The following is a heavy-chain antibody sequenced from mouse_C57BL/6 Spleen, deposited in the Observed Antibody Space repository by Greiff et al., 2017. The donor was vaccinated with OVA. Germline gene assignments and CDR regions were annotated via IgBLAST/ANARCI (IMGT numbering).Heavy chain of an antibody. J-gene: IGHJ4*01. CDR2: IDPSDSYT. CDR1: GYTFTSYW. CDR3: ARSGPKAMDY. V-gene: IGHV1-50*01. Sequence: QVQLQQPGAELVKPGASVKLSCKASGYTFTSYWMQWVKQRPGQGLEWIGEIDPSDSYTNYNQKFKGKATLTVDTSSSTAYMQLSSLTSEDSAVYYCARSGPKAMDYWGQGTSVTVSS. D-gene: IGHD3-1*01.